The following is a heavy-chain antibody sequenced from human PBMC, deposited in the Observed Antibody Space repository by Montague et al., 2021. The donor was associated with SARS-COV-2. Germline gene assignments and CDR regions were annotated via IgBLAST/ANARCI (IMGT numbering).Heavy chain of an antibody. CDR1: GASVGSSD. Sequence: SETLSLTCTVSGASVGSSDWGWIRQPPGKGLEWIGSIYYSGSTYYNPSLKSRVTISVDTSKNQFSLKLSSVTAADTAVYYCARREDYYGSGSYPNWGQGTLVTVSS. V-gene: IGHV4-39*01. D-gene: IGHD3-10*01. J-gene: IGHJ4*02. CDR2: IYYSGST. CDR3: ARREDYYGSGSYPN.